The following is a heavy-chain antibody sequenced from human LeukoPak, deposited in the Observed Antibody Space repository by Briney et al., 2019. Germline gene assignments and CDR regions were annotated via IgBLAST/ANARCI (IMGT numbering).Heavy chain of an antibody. CDR3: ASSGGGSGWSYFDY. D-gene: IGHD6-19*01. J-gene: IGHJ4*02. CDR2: ISAYNGNT. CDR1: GYTFTSYG. V-gene: IGHV1-18*01. Sequence: ASVKVSCKASGYTFTSYGISWVRQAPGQGLEWMGWISAYNGNTNYAQKLQGRVTMTTDTSTSTAYMELRSLRSEDTAVYYCASSGGGSGWSYFDYWGQGTLVTVSS.